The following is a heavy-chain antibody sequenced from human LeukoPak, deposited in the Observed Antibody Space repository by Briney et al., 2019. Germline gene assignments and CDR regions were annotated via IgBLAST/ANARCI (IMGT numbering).Heavy chain of an antibody. J-gene: IGHJ4*02. CDR3: AKSLGSQDY. V-gene: IGHV3-74*01. Sequence: GGSLRLSCAASGFTFSSSWMHWVRQAPGKGLVWVSRINTDGRTTTYADSMKGRFTISRDNAKSTVYLQMNSLRPEDTALYYCAKSLGSQDYWGQGTLVTVSS. CDR1: GFTFSSSW. D-gene: IGHD6-19*01. CDR2: INTDGRTT.